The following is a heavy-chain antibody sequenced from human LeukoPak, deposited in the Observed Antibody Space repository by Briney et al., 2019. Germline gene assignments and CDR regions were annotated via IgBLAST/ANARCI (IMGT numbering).Heavy chain of an antibody. CDR2: ISGSGGST. J-gene: IGHJ4*03. V-gene: IGHV3-23*01. Sequence: PGGSLRLSCVASGFTFSTYAMSWVRQAPGKGLEWVSSISGSGGSTYFAGSVKGRFAISRDNSKNTVSMQMNSLKAEDTAVYYCAKGGQNFDFWRFDYWGQGSLVTVPS. D-gene: IGHD3-3*01. CDR3: AKGGQNFDFWRFDY. CDR1: GFTFSTYA.